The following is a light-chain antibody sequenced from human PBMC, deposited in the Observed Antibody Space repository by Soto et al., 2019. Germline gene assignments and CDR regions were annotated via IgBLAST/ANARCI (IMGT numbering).Light chain of an antibody. CDR1: QSIGSS. V-gene: IGKV3-15*01. Sequence: EIVMTQSAVTLSVSPGERATLTCRASQSIGSSLAWYQQKRGQGPRLLIYGVITRATGVPARFSGSQSGTEFTLTISSLQSEDFAVYYCQQYNNWPYTFGQGTKLEIK. CDR3: QQYNNWPYT. J-gene: IGKJ2*01. CDR2: GVI.